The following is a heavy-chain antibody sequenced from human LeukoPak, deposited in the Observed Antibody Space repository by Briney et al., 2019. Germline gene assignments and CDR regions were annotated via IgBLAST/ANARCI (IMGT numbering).Heavy chain of an antibody. CDR2: IYTSGST. Sequence: PSETLSLTCVVSGGSISAYYWSWIRQPAGKGLEWIGRIYTSGSTNYNPSLKSRVTMSVDTSKNQFSLKLSSVTAADTAVYYCARDFGEIFEFVGYMDVWGKGTTVTVSS. J-gene: IGHJ6*03. V-gene: IGHV4-4*07. D-gene: IGHD3-10*01. CDR3: ARDFGEIFEFVGYMDV. CDR1: GGSISAYY.